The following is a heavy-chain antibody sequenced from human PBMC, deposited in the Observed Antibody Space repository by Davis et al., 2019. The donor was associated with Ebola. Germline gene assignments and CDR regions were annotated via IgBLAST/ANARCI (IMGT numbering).Heavy chain of an antibody. Sequence: MPSETLSLTCTASGGPISSSSYHWGWIRQPPGKGLEWIGSIYYIGSTYYNSSLKSRVTISVDTSKNQFSLKLSSVTAADTAVYYCARPWSRYSSSWYWFDPWGQGTLVTVSS. D-gene: IGHD6-13*01. CDR1: GGPISSSSYH. CDR3: ARPWSRYSSSWYWFDP. J-gene: IGHJ5*02. V-gene: IGHV4-39*01. CDR2: IYYIGST.